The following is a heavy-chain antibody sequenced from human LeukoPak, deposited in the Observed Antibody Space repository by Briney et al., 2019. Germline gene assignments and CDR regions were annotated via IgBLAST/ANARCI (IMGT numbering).Heavy chain of an antibody. CDR1: GFSFKDYG. CDR3: VRDRIGDY. D-gene: IGHD2-15*01. CDR2: INWNGANT. Sequence: GGSLRLSCAASGFSFKDYGMGWVRQAPGKGLEWVSGINWNGANTGYADSVKGRFTISRVNAKNSLYLQMNSLTAEDTALYYCVRDRIGDYWGQGTLVTVSS. V-gene: IGHV3-20*04. J-gene: IGHJ4*02.